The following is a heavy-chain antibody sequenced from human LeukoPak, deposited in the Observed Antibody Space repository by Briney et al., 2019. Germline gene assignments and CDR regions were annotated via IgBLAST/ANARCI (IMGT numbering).Heavy chain of an antibody. Sequence: QPGGSLRLSCAASGFTFSSYAMHWVRQAPGKGLEYVSAISSNGGSTYYANSVKGRFTISRDNSKNTLYLQMGSLRAEDMAVYYCVRDGDGNYFDYWGQGTLVTVSS. J-gene: IGHJ4*02. CDR3: VRDGDGNYFDY. D-gene: IGHD7-27*01. V-gene: IGHV3-64*01. CDR1: GFTFSSYA. CDR2: ISSNGGST.